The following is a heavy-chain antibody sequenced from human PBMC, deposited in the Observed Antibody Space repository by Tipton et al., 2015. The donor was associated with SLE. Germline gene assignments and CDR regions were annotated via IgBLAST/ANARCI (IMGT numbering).Heavy chain of an antibody. J-gene: IGHJ4*02. CDR1: GGSISSGSYY. CDR3: AKGRQQLAFDY. Sequence: TLSLTCTVSGGSISSGSYYWSWIGQPAGKGLEWIGRIYTSGSTNYNPSLKSRVTISVDTSKNQFSLKLSSVTAADTAVYYCAKGRQQLAFDYWGQGTLVTVSS. D-gene: IGHD6-13*01. V-gene: IGHV4-61*02. CDR2: IYTSGST.